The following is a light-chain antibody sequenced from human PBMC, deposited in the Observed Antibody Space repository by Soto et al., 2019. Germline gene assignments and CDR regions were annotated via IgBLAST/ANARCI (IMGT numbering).Light chain of an antibody. CDR3: QSSDSSLSGWV. CDR2: GNS. Sequence: QSVLTQPPSVSGAPGQRVTISCTGSSSNIGAGYDVHWYQQLPGTAPKLLIYGNSNRPSGVPDRFSGSKSGTSASLAITGLQAEDEADYYCQSSDSSLSGWVFGGGTKQTVL. J-gene: IGLJ3*02. CDR1: SSNIGAGYD. V-gene: IGLV1-40*01.